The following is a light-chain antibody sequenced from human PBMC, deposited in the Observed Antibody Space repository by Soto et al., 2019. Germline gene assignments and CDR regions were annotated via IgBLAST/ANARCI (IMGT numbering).Light chain of an antibody. V-gene: IGLV2-11*01. CDR3: CSYAGSPYV. Sequence: QSALTHPRSVSWSPGQAVTISCTGTSSDVGGYNYVSWYQQHPGKAPKLMIYDVSKRPSGVPDRFSGSKSGNTASLTISGLQAEDEADYYCCSYAGSPYVFGTGTKVTVL. J-gene: IGLJ1*01. CDR2: DVS. CDR1: SSDVGGYNY.